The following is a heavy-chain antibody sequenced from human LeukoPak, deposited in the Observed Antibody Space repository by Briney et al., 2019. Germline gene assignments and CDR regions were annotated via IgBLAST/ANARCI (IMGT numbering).Heavy chain of an antibody. CDR2: INDGGST. D-gene: IGHD3-22*01. V-gene: IGHV4-34*01. CDR1: GGSFSKHQ. CDR3: ARDRLLFTMSRTVGAFDI. J-gene: IGHJ3*02. Sequence: SETLSLTCPVYGGSFSKHQWSWIRQPPGKGLEWIGEINDGGSTNYNPSLKSRVTISVDTSKDQFSLRLSSVTAADTAVYYCARDRLLFTMSRTVGAFDIWGQGTMVTVSS.